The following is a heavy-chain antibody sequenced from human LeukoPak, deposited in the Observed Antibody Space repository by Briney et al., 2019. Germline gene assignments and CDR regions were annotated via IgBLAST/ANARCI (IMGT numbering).Heavy chain of an antibody. CDR3: ARWGTDILTGYSD. V-gene: IGHV1-46*01. CDR1: GYSFTSYY. D-gene: IGHD3-9*01. J-gene: IGHJ4*02. Sequence: ASVKVSCKASGYSFTSYYMHWVRQAPGQGLELMGIIHPGSGSTSYAQKFQGRVTVTRDTSTSTVYMELSSLRSEDTAVYYCARWGTDILTGYSDWGQGTLVTVSS. CDR2: IHPGSGST.